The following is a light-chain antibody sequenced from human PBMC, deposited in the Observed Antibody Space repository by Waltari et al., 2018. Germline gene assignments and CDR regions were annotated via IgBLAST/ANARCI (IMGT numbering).Light chain of an antibody. J-gene: IGLJ2*01. CDR3: SSYTTSTSYVV. CDR1: SSDVGDYRY. CDR2: EVS. V-gene: IGLV2-14*01. Sequence: QSALTQPASVSGSPGQPITISCSGTSSDVGDYRYFAWYQQHPGKAPKLMIYEVSNRASGCSSRVCGSKSGNTASLTISGLQGEDEADYYCSSYTTSTSYVVFGGGTKLTVL.